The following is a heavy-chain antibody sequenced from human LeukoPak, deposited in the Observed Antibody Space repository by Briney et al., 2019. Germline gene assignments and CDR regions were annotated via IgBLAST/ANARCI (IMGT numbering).Heavy chain of an antibody. D-gene: IGHD3-3*01. V-gene: IGHV3-30*04. CDR1: GFTFSSYA. Sequence: GRSLRLSCAASGFTFSSYAMHGVRQAPGKGLEWVAVISYDGSNKYYADSVKGRFTISRDNSKNTLYLQMNSLRAEDTAVYYCARDTTARTIFGVVMSHFDYWGQGTLVTASS. CDR3: ARDTTARTIFGVVMSHFDY. CDR2: ISYDGSNK. J-gene: IGHJ4*02.